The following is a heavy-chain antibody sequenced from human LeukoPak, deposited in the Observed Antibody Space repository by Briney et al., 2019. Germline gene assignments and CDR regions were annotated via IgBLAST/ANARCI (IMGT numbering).Heavy chain of an antibody. CDR1: GFTFSSYA. CDR2: ISGSGGST. V-gene: IGHV3-23*01. CDR3: AKTPDYDFWSGHDY. J-gene: IGHJ4*02. Sequence: GGSLRLSCAASGFTFSSYAMSWVRQAPGKGLEWVSAISGSGGSTYYADSVKGRFTISRDNSKNTLYLQMNSLRAEDTAVYCCAKTPDYDFWSGHDYWGQGTLVTVSS. D-gene: IGHD3-3*01.